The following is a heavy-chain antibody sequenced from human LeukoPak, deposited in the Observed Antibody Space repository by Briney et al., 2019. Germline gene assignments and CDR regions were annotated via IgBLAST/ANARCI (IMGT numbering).Heavy chain of an antibody. CDR3: AGGLLGCRGGSCYPTDY. CDR2: ITDDGNSK. CDR1: GFTFSNYG. J-gene: IGHJ4*02. V-gene: IGHV3-30*03. Sequence: GGSLRLSCAASGFTFSNYGMHWVRQAPGKGLEWVAVITDDGNSKSYVESVKGRFSIARDNSKNTLYLQMDSLRAGDTAVYFCAGGLLGCRGGSCYPTDYWGQGTLVIVSS. D-gene: IGHD2-15*01.